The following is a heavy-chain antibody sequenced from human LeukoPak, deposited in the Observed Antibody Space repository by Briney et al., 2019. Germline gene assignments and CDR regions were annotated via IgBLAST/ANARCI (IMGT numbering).Heavy chain of an antibody. CDR1: GFTFDDYS. Sequence: GGSLRLSCAASGFTFDDYSMHGVRQGPGKGLEWVSGISWNGDTIGYAGSVKGRFTISRDNAKNSLFLQMNSLRAEDTALYYCAKSGRQTTAVPFHHWGQGTLVTVSS. J-gene: IGHJ1*01. D-gene: IGHD4-17*01. CDR3: AKSGRQTTAVPFHH. V-gene: IGHV3-9*01. CDR2: ISWNGDTI.